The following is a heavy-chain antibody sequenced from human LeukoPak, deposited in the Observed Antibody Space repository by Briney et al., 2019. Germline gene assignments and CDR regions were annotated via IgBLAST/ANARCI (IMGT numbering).Heavy chain of an antibody. V-gene: IGHV4-4*07. CDR3: ARVTATIPYYHMDV. D-gene: IGHD1-26*01. J-gene: IGHJ6*03. CDR1: GGSISSYY. Sequence: PSETLSLTCTVSGGSISSYYWSWIRQPAGKGLEWIGRIYTSRSTNYNPSLKSRVTMSVDTSKNQFSLKLSSVTAADTAVYYCARVTATIPYYHMDVWGKGTTVTVSS. CDR2: IYTSRST.